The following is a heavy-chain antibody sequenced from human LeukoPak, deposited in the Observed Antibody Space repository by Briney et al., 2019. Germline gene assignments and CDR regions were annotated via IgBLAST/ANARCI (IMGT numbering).Heavy chain of an antibody. D-gene: IGHD2-2*01. CDR3: ARQPDCSSTSCRDYYYYGMEV. CDR1: GFTFSSYS. CDR2: ISSSSSYI. Sequence: GGSLRLSCAASGFTFSSYSMNWVRQAPGKGLEWVSSISSSSSYIYYADSVKGRFTISRDNAKNSLYLQMNSLRAEDTAVYYCARQPDCSSTSCRDYYYYGMEVWGQGTTVTVSS. V-gene: IGHV3-21*01. J-gene: IGHJ6*02.